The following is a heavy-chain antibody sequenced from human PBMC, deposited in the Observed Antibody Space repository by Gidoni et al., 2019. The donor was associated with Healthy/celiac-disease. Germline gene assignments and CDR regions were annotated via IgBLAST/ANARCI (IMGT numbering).Heavy chain of an antibody. J-gene: IGHJ4*02. D-gene: IGHD3-10*01. V-gene: IGHV3-23*01. CDR1: GFTFSRYS. CDR3: AKDASSYYNGSAWSDY. CDR2: ISGSGGSP. Sequence: RLSCAASGFTFSRYSMGWVRQAPGKGLEWGSAISGSGGSPYYADSVKGRFTISRDNSKNTLYLHMNSLRAEDTAVYYCAKDASSYYNGSAWSDYWGQGTLVTVSS.